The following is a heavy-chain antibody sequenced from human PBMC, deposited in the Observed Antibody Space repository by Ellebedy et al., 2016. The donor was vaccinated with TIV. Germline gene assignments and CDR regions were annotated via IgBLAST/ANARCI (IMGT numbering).Heavy chain of an antibody. CDR1: GFTFINYG. CDR2: ISGSTITM. V-gene: IGHV3-48*04. CDR3: VRSGGGGEYYYYGMDV. J-gene: IGHJ6*02. D-gene: IGHD2-21*01. Sequence: GESLKISXAASGFTFINYGMNWVRQAPGKGLEWVSYISGSTITMYYADSVKGRFTISRNNTKNSLYLEMNSLRAEDTAVYYCVRSGGGGEYYYYGMDVWGQGTTVTVSS.